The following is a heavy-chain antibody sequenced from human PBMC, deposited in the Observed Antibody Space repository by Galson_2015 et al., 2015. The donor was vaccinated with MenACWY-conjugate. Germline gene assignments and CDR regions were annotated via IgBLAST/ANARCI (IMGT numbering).Heavy chain of an antibody. Sequence: SVKVSCKASGYTFTSYAMHWVRQAPGQRLEWMGWISAYNGNTNYAQKLQGRVTMTTDTSTSTAYMELRSLRSDDTAVYYCARDPGGYYYGSGSYPPFDYWGQGTLVTVSS. CDR1: GYTFTSYA. V-gene: IGHV1-18*01. D-gene: IGHD3-10*01. CDR3: ARDPGGYYYGSGSYPPFDY. J-gene: IGHJ4*02. CDR2: ISAYNGNT.